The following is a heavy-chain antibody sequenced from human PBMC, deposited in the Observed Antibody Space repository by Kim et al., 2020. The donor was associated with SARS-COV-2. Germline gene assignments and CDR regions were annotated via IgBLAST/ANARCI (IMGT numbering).Heavy chain of an antibody. CDR2: IYYSGST. CDR3: ARRALGYCSGGSCHDAIDP. Sequence: SETLSHTCTVSGGSISSYYWSWIRQPPGKGLEWIGYIYYSGSTNYNPSLKSLVTISVDTSKNQFSLKLSSVTAADTAVYYCARRALGYCSGGSCHDAIDPWGQVTLVTVSS. CDR1: GGSISSYY. D-gene: IGHD2-15*01. J-gene: IGHJ5*02. V-gene: IGHV4-59*08.